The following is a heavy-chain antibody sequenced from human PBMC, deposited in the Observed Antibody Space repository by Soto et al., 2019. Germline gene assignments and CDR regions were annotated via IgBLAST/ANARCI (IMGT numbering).Heavy chain of an antibody. Sequence: GGPLRLSCAASGFTFSYYGLHWVRQAPGKGLEWMGFISYDGSNKFYADTVKGRISLSRDNSKNTLFLQMNRLRAGDTAVFYCAKDKVVPSNLQVYASDAWAQGTMVT. V-gene: IGHV3-30*18. CDR2: ISYDGSNK. D-gene: IGHD2-2*01. J-gene: IGHJ3*01. CDR3: AKDKVVPSNLQVYASDA. CDR1: GFTFSYYG.